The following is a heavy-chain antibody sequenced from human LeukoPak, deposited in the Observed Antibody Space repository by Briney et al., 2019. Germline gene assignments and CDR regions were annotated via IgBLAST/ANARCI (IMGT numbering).Heavy chain of an antibody. Sequence: RASVKVSCKVSGYTLTELSMHWVRQAPGKGLEWMGGFDPEDGETIYAQKFQGRVTMTEDTSTDTAYMELSSLRSEDTAVYYCARDYNGYDDYRKWDYWGQGTLVTVSS. J-gene: IGHJ4*02. D-gene: IGHD5-12*01. V-gene: IGHV1-24*01. CDR3: ARDYNGYDDYRKWDY. CDR1: GYTLTELS. CDR2: FDPEDGET.